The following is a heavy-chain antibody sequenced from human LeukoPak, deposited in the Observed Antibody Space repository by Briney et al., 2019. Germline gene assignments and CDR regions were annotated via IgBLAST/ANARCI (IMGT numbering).Heavy chain of an antibody. CDR3: AMSGWFGELYNYYYMDV. CDR1: GYTFTSYG. Sequence: ASVKVSCKASGYTFTSYGISWVRQAPGQGLEWMGWISAYNGNTNYAQKLQSRVTMTTDTSTSTAYMELRSLRSDDTAVYYCAMSGWFGELYNYYYMDVWGKGTTVTISS. J-gene: IGHJ6*03. V-gene: IGHV1-18*01. D-gene: IGHD3-10*01. CDR2: ISAYNGNT.